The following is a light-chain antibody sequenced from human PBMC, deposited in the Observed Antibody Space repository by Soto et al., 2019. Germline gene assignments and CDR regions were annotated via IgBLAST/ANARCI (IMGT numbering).Light chain of an antibody. J-gene: IGLJ3*02. CDR2: TNS. Sequence: QSVLTQPPSVSGAPGQGVTISCAGTSSNIGAGYDVHWYQQVPGTAPKLLIYTNSNRPSGVPDRFSGSKSGTSASLAITGLQAADEADYYCQSYDSSLSALVFGGGIKLTV. V-gene: IGLV1-40*01. CDR3: QSYDSSLSALV. CDR1: SSNIGAGYD.